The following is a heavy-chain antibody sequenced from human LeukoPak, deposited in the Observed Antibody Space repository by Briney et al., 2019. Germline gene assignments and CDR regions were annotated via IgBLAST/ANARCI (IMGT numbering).Heavy chain of an antibody. D-gene: IGHD6-19*01. CDR1: GFTFSSYG. CDR2: IWYDGSNK. CDR3: ARDVSSSGIDY. V-gene: IGHV3-33*01. Sequence: PGGSLRLSCAASGFTFSSYGMHWVRQAPGKGLEGVAVIWYDGSNKYYADSVKGRFTISRDNSKNTLYLQMNSLRAEDTAVYYCARDVSSSGIDYWGQGTLVTVS. J-gene: IGHJ4*02.